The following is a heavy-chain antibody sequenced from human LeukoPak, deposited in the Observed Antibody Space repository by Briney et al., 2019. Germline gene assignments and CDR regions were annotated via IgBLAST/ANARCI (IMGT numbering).Heavy chain of an antibody. Sequence: GGSLRLSCAASGFTVSSNYMSWVRQAPGKGLEWVSVIYSDGSTYYADSVKGRFTISRDNSKNTLYLQMNSLRVEDTAVYYCTSWGDTTAEYFQRWGQGTLVTVSS. D-gene: IGHD2-21*02. CDR2: IYSDGST. CDR3: TSWGDTTAEYFQR. CDR1: GFTVSSNY. J-gene: IGHJ1*01. V-gene: IGHV3-53*01.